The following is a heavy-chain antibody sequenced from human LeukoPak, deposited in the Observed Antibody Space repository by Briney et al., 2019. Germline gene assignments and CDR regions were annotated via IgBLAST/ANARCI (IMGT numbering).Heavy chain of an antibody. J-gene: IGHJ5*02. CDR3: AGGRHLSKGVQHWFDP. V-gene: IGHV1-8*03. CDR1: GYTFTSYD. CDR2: MNPNSGNT. Sequence: GASVKVSCKASGYTFTSYDINWVRQATGQGLEWMGWMNPNSGNTGYAQKFQGRVTITRDTSISTAYMELSSLRSEDTAVYYCAGGRHLSKGVQHWFDPWGQGTLVTVSS. D-gene: IGHD2-2*01.